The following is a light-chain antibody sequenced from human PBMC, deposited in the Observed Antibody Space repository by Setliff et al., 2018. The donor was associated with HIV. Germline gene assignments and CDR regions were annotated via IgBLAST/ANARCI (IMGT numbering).Light chain of an antibody. CDR3: CSYTSISTYV. CDR2: DVS. V-gene: IGLV2-14*03. CDR1: SSDVGRYNY. Sequence: ALPQPASVSGSPGQSITISCTGTSSDVGRYNYVSWYQQHPGKTPKLIIYDVSKWPSGVSNRFSASKSGNTASLTISGLQAEDEADYYCCSYTSISTYVFGTGTKVTVL. J-gene: IGLJ1*01.